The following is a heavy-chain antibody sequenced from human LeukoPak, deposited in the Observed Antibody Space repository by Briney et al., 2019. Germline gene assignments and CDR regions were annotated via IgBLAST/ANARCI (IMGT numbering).Heavy chain of an antibody. D-gene: IGHD6-19*01. V-gene: IGHV3-23*01. J-gene: IGHJ1*01. CDR1: GFTFSAYY. CDR2: ISGSGGGT. Sequence: PGGSLRLSCAASGFTFSAYYMSWIRQAPGKGLEWVAAISGSGGGTDYADSVKGRFTISRDNSKNTLYLQMNSLRAEDTAVYYCAKGEQWLVLYFQHWGQGTLVTVSS. CDR3: AKGEQWLVLYFQH.